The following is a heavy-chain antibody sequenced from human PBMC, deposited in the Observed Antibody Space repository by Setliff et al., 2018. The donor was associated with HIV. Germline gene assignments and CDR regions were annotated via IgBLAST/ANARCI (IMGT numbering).Heavy chain of an antibody. V-gene: IGHV4-59*11. CDR2: IYYSGST. D-gene: IGHD3-3*01. CDR3: ARDPYYNFVLGYFDL. CDR1: GGSISSHY. J-gene: IGHJ2*01. Sequence: PSETLSLTCTVSGGSISSHYWSWIRQPPGKGLEWIGSIYYSGSTNYNPSLKSRVTISVDTSKNQFALKLSSVTAADTAVYYWARDPYYNFVLGYFDLWGRGTLVTVSS.